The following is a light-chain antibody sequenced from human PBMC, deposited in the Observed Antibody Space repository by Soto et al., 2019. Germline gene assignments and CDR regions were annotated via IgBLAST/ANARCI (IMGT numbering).Light chain of an antibody. Sequence: EIVLTQSPGTLSFSPGERATLSCRASQSVSSSYLAWYQQKPGQAPRLLIYGASSRATGIPDRFSGSGSGTDFTLTISRLESEDFAVYYCQQYGSSPPLFTFGPGTKVDIK. CDR3: QQYGSSPPLFT. J-gene: IGKJ3*01. CDR2: GAS. V-gene: IGKV3-20*01. CDR1: QSVSSSY.